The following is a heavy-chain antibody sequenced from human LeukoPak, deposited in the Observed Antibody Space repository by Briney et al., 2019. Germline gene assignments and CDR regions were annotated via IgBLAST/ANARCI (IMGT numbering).Heavy chain of an antibody. CDR3: ARVGYYDSSGTDY. V-gene: IGHV4-59*12. Sequence: SETLSLTCAVSGGSIISYYWSWIRQPPGKGLEWIGYIYYSGSTNYNPSLKSRVTISVDTSKNQFSLKLSSVTAADTAVYYCARVGYYDSSGTDYWGQGTLVTVSS. CDR1: GGSIISYY. D-gene: IGHD3-22*01. J-gene: IGHJ4*02. CDR2: IYYSGST.